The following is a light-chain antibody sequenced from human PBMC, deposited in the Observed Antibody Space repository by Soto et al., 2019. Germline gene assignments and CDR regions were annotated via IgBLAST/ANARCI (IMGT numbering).Light chain of an antibody. V-gene: IGKV3-20*01. CDR3: RQYGRALEFA. J-gene: IGKJ4*01. Sequence: KSAATLSVSPGATAALSCRASQTVSSNFLAWYQEKPGQGPRLLIYGASTRATGIPDRFSGSGSGTDFTLTISRLDPADFAVYYCRQYGRALEFAVGGGTKLEIK. CDR1: QTVSSNF. CDR2: GAS.